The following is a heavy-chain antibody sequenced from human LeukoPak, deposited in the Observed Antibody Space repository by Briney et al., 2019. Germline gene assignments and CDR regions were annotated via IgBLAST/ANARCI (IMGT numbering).Heavy chain of an antibody. J-gene: IGHJ5*02. D-gene: IGHD6-19*01. Sequence: SSVKVSCKASGGTFSSYAISWVRQAPGQGLEWMGGIIPIFGTANYAQKFQGRVTITADESTSTAYMELSSLRSEDTAVYYCARDRTYSSWFDPWGQGTLVTVSS. CDR1: GGTFSSYA. V-gene: IGHV1-69*01. CDR2: IIPIFGTA. CDR3: ARDRTYSSWFDP.